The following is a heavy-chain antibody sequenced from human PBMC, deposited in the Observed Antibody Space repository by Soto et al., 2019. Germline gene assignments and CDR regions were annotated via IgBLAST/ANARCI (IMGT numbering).Heavy chain of an antibody. Sequence: QVQLVQSGAEEKKPGASVKVSCKASGYTFTSYAMHWVRQAPGQRLEWMGWINAGNGNTKYSQKFQGRVTITRDTSARTAYMELSSLRSEDTAVYYCARDKDYYGSGSSNCFEPWGQGTLVTVSS. V-gene: IGHV1-3*05. CDR1: GYTFTSYA. J-gene: IGHJ5*02. CDR2: INAGNGNT. CDR3: ARDKDYYGSGSSNCFEP. D-gene: IGHD3-10*01.